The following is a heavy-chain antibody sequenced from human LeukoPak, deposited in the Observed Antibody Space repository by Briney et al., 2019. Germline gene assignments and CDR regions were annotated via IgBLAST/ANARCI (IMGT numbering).Heavy chain of an antibody. CDR3: ARAPGVYCSSTSCYENWFDP. J-gene: IGHJ5*02. CDR1: GFTFSSYS. V-gene: IGHV3-21*01. Sequence: PGGSLRLSCAASGFTFSSYSMNCVRQAPGKGLEWVSSISSSSSYIYYADSVKGRFTISRDNAKNSLYLQMNSLRAEDTAVYYCARAPGVYCSSTSCYENWFDPWGQGTLVTVSS. CDR2: ISSSSSYI. D-gene: IGHD2-2*01.